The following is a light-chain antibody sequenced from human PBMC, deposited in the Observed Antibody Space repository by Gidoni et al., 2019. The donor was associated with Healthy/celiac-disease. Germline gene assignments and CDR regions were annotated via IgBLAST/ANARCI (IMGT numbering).Light chain of an antibody. Sequence: EIVMTQSPATLSVSPGERATLSCRASQRVSSNLAWYHQKPGQAPSLLIYGASTRATGIPARFSGSGSGTEFTLTISSLQSEDFAVYYCQQYNNWPFPTFGQGTKLEIK. CDR3: QQYNNWPFPT. CDR2: GAS. CDR1: QRVSSN. V-gene: IGKV3-15*01. J-gene: IGKJ2*01.